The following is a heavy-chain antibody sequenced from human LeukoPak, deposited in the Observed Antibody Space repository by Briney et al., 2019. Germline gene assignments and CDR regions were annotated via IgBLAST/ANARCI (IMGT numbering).Heavy chain of an antibody. CDR3: ARVVEIRYYYDSSGIPY. CDR2: INPNSGGT. CDR1: GYTFTNYA. D-gene: IGHD3-22*01. Sequence: GASVKVSCKASGYTFTNYAMNWVRQAPGQGLEWMGWINPNSGGTNYAQKFQGRVTMTRDTSISTAYMELSRLRSDDTAVYYCARVVEIRYYYDSSGIPYWGQGTLVTVSS. V-gene: IGHV1-2*02. J-gene: IGHJ4*02.